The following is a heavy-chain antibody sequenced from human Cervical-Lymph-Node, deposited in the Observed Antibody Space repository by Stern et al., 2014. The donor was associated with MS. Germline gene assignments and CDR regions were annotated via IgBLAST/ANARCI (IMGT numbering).Heavy chain of an antibody. CDR1: GGNFSKFP. CDR3: ALSSETSDRWYSLGYDL. V-gene: IGHV1-69*01. J-gene: IGHJ5*02. D-gene: IGHD6-13*01. Sequence: VPLVEAGAEVTKPGSSVKVSCKASGGNFSKFPSSWVRQAPGQGLEWMGGIFPVFGTPTYAQEFRGRVTITADVSTSTVYMELSSLRSDDTAVYYCALSSETSDRWYSLGYDLWGQGTLVTVSS. CDR2: IFPVFGTP.